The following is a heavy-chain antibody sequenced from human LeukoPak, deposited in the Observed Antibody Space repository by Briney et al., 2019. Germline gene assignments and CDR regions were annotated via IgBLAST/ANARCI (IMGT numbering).Heavy chain of an antibody. D-gene: IGHD3-10*01. CDR1: GFTFSGYW. J-gene: IGHJ6*03. CDR3: ARTMGSPYYYYMDV. V-gene: IGHV3-7*01. Sequence: GGSLRLSCAASGFTFSGYWMHWARQAPGKGLEWVANLKQDGSEKHFADSVKGRFTISRDNAENSLYLQMNSLRAEDTAMYYCARTMGSPYYYYMDVWGKGTTVTVSS. CDR2: LKQDGSEK.